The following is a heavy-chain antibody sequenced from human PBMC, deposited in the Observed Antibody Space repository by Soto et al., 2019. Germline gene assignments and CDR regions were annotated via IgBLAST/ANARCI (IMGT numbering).Heavy chain of an antibody. V-gene: IGHV4-59*08. CDR2: FRSGGGT. CDR3: VRQGIGVLHGLVDV. D-gene: IGHD3-10*01. Sequence: QVQLQESGPGLVKPSETLSLTCTVSGDSISSYNLAWIRQPPGKGLEWIGYFRSGGGTSYNPSLTRRVAISADASMKQFSLGLSSVTAADTAVYYCVRQGIGVLHGLVDVWGQGTTVTVSS. J-gene: IGHJ6*02. CDR1: GDSISSYN.